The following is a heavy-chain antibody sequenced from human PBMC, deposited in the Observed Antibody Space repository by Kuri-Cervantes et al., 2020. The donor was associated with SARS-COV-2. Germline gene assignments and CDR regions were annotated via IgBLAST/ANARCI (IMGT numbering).Heavy chain of an antibody. J-gene: IGHJ6*01. V-gene: IGHV3-21*05. CDR2: ISSSISYT. Sequence: GGSLRLSCAASGFTFSSYWMHWVRQAPGKGLEWVSYISSSISYTNYADSVKGRFTISRDNAKNSLYLQMNSLRAEDTAVYYFARDVVDIYDFWSGYYTGYYYYGMDVWGQGNTV. D-gene: IGHD3-3*01. CDR3: ARDVVDIYDFWSGYYTGYYYYGMDV. CDR1: GFTFSSYW.